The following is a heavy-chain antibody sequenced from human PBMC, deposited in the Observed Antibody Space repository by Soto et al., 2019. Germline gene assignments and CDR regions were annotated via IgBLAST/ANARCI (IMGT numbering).Heavy chain of an antibody. CDR2: INYVGKT. CDR1: GGSINSKGYF. V-gene: IGHV4-39*02. J-gene: IGHJ4*02. CDR3: ARDRYGGVDY. Sequence: PSETLSLTCSVSGGSINSKGYFWGWIRQTPGKGLEWIASINYVGKTYYSPSLKSRLAISVDTSKNQFSLRLSSVTAADTAVYYCARDRYGGVDYWGLGTLVT. D-gene: IGHD3-9*01.